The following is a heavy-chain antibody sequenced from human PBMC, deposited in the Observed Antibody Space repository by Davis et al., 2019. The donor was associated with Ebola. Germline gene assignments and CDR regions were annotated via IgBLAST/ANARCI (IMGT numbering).Heavy chain of an antibody. D-gene: IGHD1-26*01. V-gene: IGHV3-23*01. J-gene: IGHJ3*02. CDR2: LGTSADT. Sequence: GESLKISCSASGFIFSTYVMSWVRQAPGKGLEWVSTLGTSADTYYADSVKGRFTISIDNSKNTLYLQMNGLRVEDTAIYYCAKDTSNIWFDIWGQGTNVSVSS. CDR3: AKDTSNIWFDI. CDR1: GFIFSTYV.